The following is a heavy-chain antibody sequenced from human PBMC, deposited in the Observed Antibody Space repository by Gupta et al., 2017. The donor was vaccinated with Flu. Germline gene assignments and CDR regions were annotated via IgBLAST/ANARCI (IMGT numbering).Heavy chain of an antibody. CDR3: TRAMAV. CDR1: GFIFSSYW. V-gene: IGHV3-7*01. CDR2: IKPDGSEK. Sequence: EVQLVEFGGGLVQPGGSLRLSCAGSGFIFSSYWMTWVRQAPGKGLEWVANIKPDGSEKNYVDSVKGRLTISRDNAKNSLYLQMNSLRAEDTAVYYCTRAMAVWGQGTTVTVSS. J-gene: IGHJ6*02.